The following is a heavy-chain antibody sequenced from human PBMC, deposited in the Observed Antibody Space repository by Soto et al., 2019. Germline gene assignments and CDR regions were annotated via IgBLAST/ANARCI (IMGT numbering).Heavy chain of an antibody. CDR1: GGSISSYY. D-gene: IGHD3-16*02. Sequence: SETLSLTCTVSGGSISSYYWGWIRQPPGKGLEWIGYIYYSGSTNYNPSLKSRVTISVDTSKNQFSLKLSSVTAADTAVYYCARQGNIEYYYYYYMDVWGKGTTVTVSS. CDR3: ARQGNIEYYYYYYMDV. V-gene: IGHV4-59*08. J-gene: IGHJ6*03. CDR2: IYYSGST.